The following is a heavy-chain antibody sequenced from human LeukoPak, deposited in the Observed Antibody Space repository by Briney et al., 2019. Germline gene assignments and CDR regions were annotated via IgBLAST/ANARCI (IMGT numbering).Heavy chain of an antibody. V-gene: IGHV1-69*01. CDR2: IIPIFGTA. J-gene: IGHJ1*01. Sequence: SVKVSCKASGGTFSSYAISWVRQAPGQGLEWTGGIIPIFGTANYAQKFQGRVTITADESTSTAYMELSSLRSEDTAVYYCATKAHCGGDCYSAEYFQHWGQGTLVTVSS. CDR1: GGTFSSYA. CDR3: ATKAHCGGDCYSAEYFQH. D-gene: IGHD2-21*02.